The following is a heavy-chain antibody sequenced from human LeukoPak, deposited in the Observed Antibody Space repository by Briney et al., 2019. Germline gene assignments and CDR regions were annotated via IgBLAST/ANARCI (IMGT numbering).Heavy chain of an antibody. Sequence: SVKVSCKASGGTFSSYIISWVRQAPGQGLEWMGRIIPILGIANYAQKFQGRVTITADKSTSTAYMELSSLRSEDTAVYYCAREGCSGGSCRPYYFDYWGQGTLVTLSS. CDR2: IIPILGIA. D-gene: IGHD2-15*01. V-gene: IGHV1-69*04. CDR3: AREGCSGGSCRPYYFDY. J-gene: IGHJ4*02. CDR1: GGTFSSYI.